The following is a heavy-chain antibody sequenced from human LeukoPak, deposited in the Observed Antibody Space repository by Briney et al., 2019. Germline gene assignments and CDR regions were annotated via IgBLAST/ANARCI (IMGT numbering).Heavy chain of an antibody. Sequence: PGGSLRLSCAASGFTVSSNYMSWVRQAPGKGLEWVSVIYSGGSTYYADSVKGRFTISRDNSKNTLYLQMNSLRAEDTAVYYCAMYCSSTSCRMANAFDIWGQGTMVTVSS. J-gene: IGHJ3*02. CDR1: GFTVSSNY. CDR3: AMYCSSTSCRMANAFDI. D-gene: IGHD2-2*01. CDR2: IYSGGST. V-gene: IGHV3-66*01.